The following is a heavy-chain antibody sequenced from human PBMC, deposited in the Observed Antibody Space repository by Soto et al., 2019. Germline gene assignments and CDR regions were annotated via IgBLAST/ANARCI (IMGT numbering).Heavy chain of an antibody. CDR2: VGSGGGNT. CDR1: GFTFRDYA. D-gene: IGHD6-19*01. CDR3: VRWGSGWYGRDH. V-gene: IGHV3-64D*06. J-gene: IGHJ4*02. Sequence: GGSLRLSCSASGFTFRDYAMHWVRQAPGKGLEYVSSVGSGGGNTFYADSVRGRFTISRDNSKNEVYLQLSSLTPDDTAVYYCVRWGSGWYGRDHWGQGTLVTVSS.